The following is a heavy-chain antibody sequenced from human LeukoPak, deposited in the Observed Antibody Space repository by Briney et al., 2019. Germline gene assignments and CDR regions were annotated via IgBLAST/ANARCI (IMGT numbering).Heavy chain of an antibody. D-gene: IGHD3-22*01. Sequence: SETLSLTCTVSGYSISSGYYWGWIRQPPGKGLEWIGSIYHSGSTYYNPSLKSRVTISVDTSKNQFSLKLSSVTAADTAVYYCAREVDYYDSSGFLYNWFDPWGQGTLVTVSS. J-gene: IGHJ5*02. CDR2: IYHSGST. CDR3: AREVDYYDSSGFLYNWFDP. CDR1: GYSISSGYY. V-gene: IGHV4-38-2*02.